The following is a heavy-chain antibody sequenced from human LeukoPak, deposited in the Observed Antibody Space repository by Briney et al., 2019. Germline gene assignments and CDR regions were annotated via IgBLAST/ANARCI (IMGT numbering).Heavy chain of an antibody. CDR3: ARGGLTGYYDGNGYDH. D-gene: IGHD3-22*01. CDR1: GYTFTKYG. CDR2: ISVYNGNT. J-gene: IGHJ4*02. V-gene: IGHV1-18*01. Sequence: ASVKVSCKASGYTFTKYGINWVRQAPGQGLEWMGLISVYNGNTKYTQRLQGRVTMTTDTSTTTAYMELRSLTSDDTAVYYCARGGLTGYYDGNGYDHWGQGTLVTVSS.